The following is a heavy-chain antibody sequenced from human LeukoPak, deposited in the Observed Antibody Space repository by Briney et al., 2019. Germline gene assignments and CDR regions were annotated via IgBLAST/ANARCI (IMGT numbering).Heavy chain of an antibody. CDR2: LNPNSGNT. CDR3: ARHFDY. CDR1: GYTFTRYD. Sequence: ASVKVSCKASGYTFTRYDINWVRQAPGQGLEWMGWLNPNSGNTGYAQKFQGRVTITRNTSITTAYMELSSLRSEDTAVYYWARHFDYWGQGTLVTVSS. V-gene: IGHV1-8*03. J-gene: IGHJ4*02.